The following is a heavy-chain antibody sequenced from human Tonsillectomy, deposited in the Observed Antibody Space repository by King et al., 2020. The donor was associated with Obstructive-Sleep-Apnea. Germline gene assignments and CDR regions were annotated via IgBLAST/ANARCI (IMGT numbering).Heavy chain of an antibody. Sequence: PLQESGPGLVKPSETLSLTCTVSGGSISSSSYYWGWIRQPPGKGLEWIGSIYYSGSTYYNPSLKSRVTISVDTSKNQFSLKLSSVTAADTAVYYCARIYGDYSYFDYWGQGTLVTVSS. J-gene: IGHJ4*02. V-gene: IGHV4-39*01. CDR2: IYYSGST. CDR1: GGSISSSSYY. D-gene: IGHD4-17*01. CDR3: ARIYGDYSYFDY.